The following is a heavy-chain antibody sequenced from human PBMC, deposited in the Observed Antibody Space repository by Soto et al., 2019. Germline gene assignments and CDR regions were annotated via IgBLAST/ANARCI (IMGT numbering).Heavy chain of an antibody. D-gene: IGHD3-16*02. V-gene: IGHV3-23*01. CDR3: PKDPVDYDYIWGSYPLSDAFDI. CDR2: ISGSGGST. Sequence: GGSLGLSYAAPGFTFSSYAMGWVRQAPGKGLEWVSAISGSGGSTYYADSVKGRFTISRDNSKNTLYLQMNSLRAEDTAVYYCPKDPVDYDYIWGSYPLSDAFDIWGQGTMVTVSS. CDR1: GFTFSSYA. J-gene: IGHJ3*02.